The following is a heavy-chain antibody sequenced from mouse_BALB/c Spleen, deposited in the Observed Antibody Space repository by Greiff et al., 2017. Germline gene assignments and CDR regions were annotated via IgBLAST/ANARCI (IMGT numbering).Heavy chain of an antibody. CDR3: ARLEITTGFDY. V-gene: IGHV1S81*02. Sequence: QVQLQQSGAELVKPGASVKLSCKASGYTFTSYYMYWVKQRPGQGLEWIGEINPSNGGTNFNEKFKTKATLTVDKSSSTAYMQLSSLTSVDSAVYFCARLEITTGFDYWGQGTTLTVSS. J-gene: IGHJ2*01. D-gene: IGHD2-4*01. CDR1: GYTFTSYY. CDR2: INPSNGGT.